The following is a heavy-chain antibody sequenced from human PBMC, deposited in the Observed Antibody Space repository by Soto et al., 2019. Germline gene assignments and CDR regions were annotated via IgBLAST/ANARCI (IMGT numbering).Heavy chain of an antibody. CDR3: AGSIAAAGTFGPLGF. D-gene: IGHD6-13*01. Sequence: PGGSLRLSCAASGFTFSSYAMSWVRQAPGKGLEWVSAISGSGGSTYYADSVKGRFTISRDNSKNTLYLQMNSLRAEDTAVYYCAGSIAAAGTFGPLGFWGQGTLVTVSS. CDR1: GFTFSSYA. V-gene: IGHV3-23*01. J-gene: IGHJ4*02. CDR2: ISGSGGST.